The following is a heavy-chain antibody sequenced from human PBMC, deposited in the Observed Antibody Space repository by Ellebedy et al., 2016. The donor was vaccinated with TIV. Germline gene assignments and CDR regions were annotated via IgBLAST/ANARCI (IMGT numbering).Heavy chain of an antibody. CDR1: GFTFRDSW. Sequence: GESLKISCAASGFTFRDSWMFWVRQAPGKGLVWVSHVNNDGNDIRYADAVKGRFTISRNNAKNTLFLQMNSLRVDDTAVYYCARDQLRYTSTSFPLAYYYYYGMDVWGQGTTVTVSS. CDR2: VNNDGNDI. J-gene: IGHJ6*02. D-gene: IGHD6-6*01. V-gene: IGHV3-74*01. CDR3: ARDQLRYTSTSFPLAYYYYYGMDV.